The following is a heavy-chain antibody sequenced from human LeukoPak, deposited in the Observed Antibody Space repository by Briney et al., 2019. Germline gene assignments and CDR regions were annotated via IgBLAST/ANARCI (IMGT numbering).Heavy chain of an antibody. CDR3: ARHGYYYGMDV. CDR2: INHRGNA. D-gene: IGHD2-15*01. J-gene: IGHJ6*04. CDR1: GGSFSNYY. V-gene: IGHV4-34*01. Sequence: SETLSLTCAVYGGSFSNYYWSWIRQSPVKGLEWIGEINHRGNANYNPSLKSRVTISVDTSKNQFSLKLSSVTAADTAVYYCARHGYYYGMDVWGKGTTVTISS.